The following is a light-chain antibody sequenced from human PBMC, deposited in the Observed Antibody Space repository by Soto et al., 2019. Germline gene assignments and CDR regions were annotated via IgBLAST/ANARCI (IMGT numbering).Light chain of an antibody. J-gene: IGKJ4*01. CDR2: EAS. CDR1: QSIGSW. V-gene: IGKV1-5*03. Sequence: DIQMTQSPSTLSASVGDRVTITCRDSQSIGSWLAWYQHKPGIAPNLLIYEASTLESGVPSRFSGSGSGTEFTLTISSLQPDDFATYYCQNDNSYPLTFGGGTKVEIK. CDR3: QNDNSYPLT.